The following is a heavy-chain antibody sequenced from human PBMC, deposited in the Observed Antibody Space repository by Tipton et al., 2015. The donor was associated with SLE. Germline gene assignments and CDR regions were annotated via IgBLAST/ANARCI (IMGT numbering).Heavy chain of an antibody. CDR2: INGKGDKT. D-gene: IGHD7-27*01. J-gene: IGHJ2*01. V-gene: IGHV3-20*04. Sequence: SLRLSCAASGFTFDDYGMSWVRQVAGKGLEWVSGINGKGDKTGYADSMKGRFTISRDNLRNTMYLEMNTLTGEDTAIYYCAKDKVAGDGYWVFDVWGRGTLVSVSS. CDR1: GFTFDDYG. CDR3: AKDKVAGDGYWVFDV.